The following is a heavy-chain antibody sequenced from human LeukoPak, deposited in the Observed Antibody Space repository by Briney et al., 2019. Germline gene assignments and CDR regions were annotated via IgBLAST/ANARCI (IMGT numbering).Heavy chain of an antibody. Sequence: SVKVSCKASGGTFSSYAISWVRQAPGQGLEWMGGIIPIFGTANYAQKFQGRVTITADESTSTAYMELSSLRSEDTGVYYCARAGYGYYGSGSYFLPWGQGTLVTVSS. CDR2: IIPIFGTA. CDR3: ARAGYGYYGSGSYFLP. CDR1: GGTFSSYA. J-gene: IGHJ5*02. D-gene: IGHD3-10*01. V-gene: IGHV1-69*01.